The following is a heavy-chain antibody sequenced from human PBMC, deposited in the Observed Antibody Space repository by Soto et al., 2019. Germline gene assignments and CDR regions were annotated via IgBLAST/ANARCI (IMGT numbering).Heavy chain of an antibody. V-gene: IGHV4-31*03. J-gene: IGHJ6*02. CDR3: ARGARYSNYGMDV. D-gene: IGHD4-4*01. CDR2: IYYSGST. CDR1: GGSISSGGYY. Sequence: TSETLSLTCTVSGGSISSGGYYWSWIRQHPGKGLEWIGYIYYSGSTYYNPSLKSRVTISVDTSKNQFSLKLSSVTAADTAVYYCARGARYSNYGMDVWGQGTTVTVSS.